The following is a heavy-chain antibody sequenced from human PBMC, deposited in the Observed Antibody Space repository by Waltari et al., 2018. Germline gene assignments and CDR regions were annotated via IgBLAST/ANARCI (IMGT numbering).Heavy chain of an antibody. Sequence: QVQLQESGPGLVKPSETLSLTCTVSGGSVISGSYYWGWIRQPPGKGLEWIGYIYYSGPTTYNPSLKSRVTIAVDTSKNQFSLRLNSVTAADTAVYFCARQGVASRPIDSWGQGTLVTVSS. J-gene: IGHJ4*02. CDR2: IYYSGPT. D-gene: IGHD6-6*01. V-gene: IGHV4-61*01. CDR3: ARQGVASRPIDS. CDR1: GGSVISGSYY.